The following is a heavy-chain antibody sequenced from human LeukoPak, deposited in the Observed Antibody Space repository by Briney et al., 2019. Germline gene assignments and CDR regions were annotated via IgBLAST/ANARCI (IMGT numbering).Heavy chain of an antibody. V-gene: IGHV1-8*01. D-gene: IGHD2-2*02. CDR2: MNPNSGNT. Sequence: ASVKVSCKASGYTFTSYDINWVRQATGQGLEWMGWMNPNSGNTGYAQKFQGRVTMTRNTSISTAYMELSSLRSEDTAVYYCARRRRYCSSTSCYRSWFDPWGQGTLVTVSS. CDR3: ARRRRYCSSTSCYRSWFDP. CDR1: GYTFTSYD. J-gene: IGHJ5*02.